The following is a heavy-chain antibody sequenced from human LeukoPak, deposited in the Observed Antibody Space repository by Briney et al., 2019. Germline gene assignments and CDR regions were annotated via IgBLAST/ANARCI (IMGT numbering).Heavy chain of an antibody. J-gene: IGHJ5*02. Sequence: PSETLSLTCTVSGGSISSYYWSWIRQPPGKGLEWIGCIYYSGSTNYNPSLKSRVTISVGTSKNQFSLKLSSVTAADTAVYYCARLRYFNWFDPWGQGTLVTVSS. V-gene: IGHV4-59*08. D-gene: IGHD3-9*01. CDR2: IYYSGST. CDR3: ARLRYFNWFDP. CDR1: GGSISSYY.